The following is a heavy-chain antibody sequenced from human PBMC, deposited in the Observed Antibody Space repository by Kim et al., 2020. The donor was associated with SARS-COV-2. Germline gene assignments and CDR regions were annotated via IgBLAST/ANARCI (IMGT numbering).Heavy chain of an antibody. CDR1: GYTFTSYY. CDR3: ARAVGCSSTSCYHPFDY. Sequence: ASVKVSCKASGYTFTSYYMHWVRQAPGQGLEWMGIINPSGGSTSYAQKFQGRVTMTRDTSTSTVYMELSSLRSEDTAVYYCARAVGCSSTSCYHPFDYWGQGTLVTVSS. D-gene: IGHD2-2*01. V-gene: IGHV1-46*01. J-gene: IGHJ4*02. CDR2: INPSGGST.